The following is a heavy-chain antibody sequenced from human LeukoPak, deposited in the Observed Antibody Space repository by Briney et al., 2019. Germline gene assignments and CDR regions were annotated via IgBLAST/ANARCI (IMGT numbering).Heavy chain of an antibody. V-gene: IGHV4-4*09. J-gene: IGHJ6*03. CDR3: ARTSFYGYYYYYMDV. D-gene: IGHD3-16*01. CDR2: IYTSGST. CDR1: GGSISSYY. Sequence: SETLSLTCTVSGGSISSYYWSWIRQPPGKGLEWIGYIYTSGSTNYNPSLKSRVTISVDTSKNQFSLKLSSVTAADTAVYYCARTSFYGYYYYYMDVWGKGTTVTVSS.